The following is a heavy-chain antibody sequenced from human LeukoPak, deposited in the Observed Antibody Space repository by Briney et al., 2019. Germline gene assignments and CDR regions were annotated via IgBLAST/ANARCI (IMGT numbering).Heavy chain of an antibody. J-gene: IGHJ4*02. CDR2: IDSDGSST. D-gene: IGHD4-17*01. Sequence: GGSLRLSCAASGFTFSSYWMHWVRHAPGTGLVWVSRIDSDGSSTNYADSVKGRFTISRDNAKNTLYLQMNSLRAEDTAVYYCARDSTDYGDYGYWGQGTLVTVSS. CDR1: GFTFSSYW. CDR3: ARDSTDYGDYGY. V-gene: IGHV3-74*01.